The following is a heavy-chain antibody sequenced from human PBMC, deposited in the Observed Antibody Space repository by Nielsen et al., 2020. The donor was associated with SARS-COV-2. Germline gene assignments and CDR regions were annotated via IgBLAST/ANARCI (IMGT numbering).Heavy chain of an antibody. Sequence: SVKVSCKASGGTFSSDAFSWVRQAPGQGLEWLGGIIIVFDTANSAPKFQGRVTITADESTSTAYMELTNLRSDDTAVYYCARVLVIGYDFWSGFDYWGQGTLVTVSS. J-gene: IGHJ4*02. CDR3: ARVLVIGYDFWSGFDY. CDR2: IIIVFDTA. CDR1: GGTFSSDA. D-gene: IGHD3-3*01. V-gene: IGHV1-69*13.